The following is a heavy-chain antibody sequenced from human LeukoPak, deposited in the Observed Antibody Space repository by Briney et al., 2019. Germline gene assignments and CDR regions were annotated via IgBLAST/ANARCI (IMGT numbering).Heavy chain of an antibody. Sequence: GGSLRLSCAASGFTFSSYSMNWVRQAPGKGLEWVSYISSSSSTINYADSVKGRFTISRDNAKNSLYLQMNSLRAEDTAVYYCARESPAVRGEFDYWGQGTLVTVSS. J-gene: IGHJ4*02. V-gene: IGHV3-48*04. D-gene: IGHD3-10*01. CDR3: ARESPAVRGEFDY. CDR1: GFTFSSYS. CDR2: ISSSSSTI.